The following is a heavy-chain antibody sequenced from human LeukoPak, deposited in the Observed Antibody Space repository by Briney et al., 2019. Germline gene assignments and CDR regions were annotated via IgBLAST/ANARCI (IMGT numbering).Heavy chain of an antibody. D-gene: IGHD2-15*01. CDR1: GGTFSSHG. Sequence: ASLKVSCKASGGTFSSHGISWLRQAPGQGLEWMGGIIPIFGTRYYAREFQGRVTITADESTTTAYMELNSLRSEDTAVYYCARDLGWTRARQAWFDPWGQGTLVTVSS. CDR2: IIPIFGTR. CDR3: ARDLGWTRARQAWFDP. J-gene: IGHJ5*02. V-gene: IGHV1-69*13.